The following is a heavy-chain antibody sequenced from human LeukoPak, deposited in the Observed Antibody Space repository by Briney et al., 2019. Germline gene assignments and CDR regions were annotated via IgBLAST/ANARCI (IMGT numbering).Heavy chain of an antibody. CDR1: GFTFSSYA. CDR2: ISYDGSNK. CDR3: AKEGII. Sequence: GGSLRLSCAASGFTFSSYAMHWVRQAPGKGLEWVAVISYDGSNKYYADSVKGRFTISRDNSKNTLYLQMNSLRAEDTAVYYCAKEGIIWGQGTLVTVSS. J-gene: IGHJ4*02. V-gene: IGHV3-30*04.